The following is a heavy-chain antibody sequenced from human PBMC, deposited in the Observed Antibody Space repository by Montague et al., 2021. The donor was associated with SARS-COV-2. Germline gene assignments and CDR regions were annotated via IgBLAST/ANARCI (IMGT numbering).Heavy chain of an antibody. CDR3: ARDDFRWDFDC. CDR1: GDSITSDVSY. CDR2: IYTTGST. D-gene: IGHD2/OR15-2a*01. V-gene: IGHV4-61*02. Sequence: TLSLTCTVSGDSITSDVSYWSWIRQPAGKGLEWIGRIYTTGSTNYNPSLKSRLTISLDTSENQSSLKLSSVTAADTAVYYCARDDFRWDFDCWGQGTLVTVSS. J-gene: IGHJ4*02.